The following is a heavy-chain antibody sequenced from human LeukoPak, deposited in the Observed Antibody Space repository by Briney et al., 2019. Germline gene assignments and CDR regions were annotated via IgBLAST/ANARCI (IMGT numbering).Heavy chain of an antibody. CDR3: ATDRHLGCGACYGAFDS. J-gene: IGHJ3*01. CDR1: GFTFSNYA. Sequence: GGSLRLSCAASGFTFSNYAVSWVRQAPGKGLEWVSSISASGDKTYYADSVKGRFTISRDNSKNTLYLQMNSLRAEDTAIYYCATDRHLGCGACYGAFDSWGQGTMVTISS. CDR2: ISASGDKT. D-gene: IGHD2-21*02. V-gene: IGHV3-23*01.